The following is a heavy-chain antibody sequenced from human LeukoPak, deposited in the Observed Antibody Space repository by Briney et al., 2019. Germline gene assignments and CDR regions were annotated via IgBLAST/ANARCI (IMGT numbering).Heavy chain of an antibody. Sequence: PGGSLRPSCAASGFTVSSYYMSWVRQAPGKGLEWVSVIYSGGVIYYAGSVKGRFTISRDNSKNMLYLQMNSLRAEDTAVYYCAREDGYNAPFDYWGQGTLVTVSS. J-gene: IGHJ4*02. D-gene: IGHD5-24*01. CDR3: AREDGYNAPFDY. CDR1: GFTVSSYY. V-gene: IGHV3-53*01. CDR2: IYSGGVI.